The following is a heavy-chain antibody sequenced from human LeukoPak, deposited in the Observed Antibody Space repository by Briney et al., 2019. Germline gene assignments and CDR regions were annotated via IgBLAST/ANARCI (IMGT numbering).Heavy chain of an antibody. D-gene: IGHD1-1*01. CDR3: ARDLEGGRYYYYGMDV. V-gene: IGHV4-4*02. CDR2: IYHSGST. CDR1: GGSISSSNW. Sequence: SGTLSLTCAVSGGSISSSNWWSWVRQPPGKGLEWIGEIYHSGSTNYNPSLKSRVTMSVDTSKNQFSLKLSSVTAADTAVYYCARDLEGGRYYYYGMDVWGQGTTVTVSS. J-gene: IGHJ6*02.